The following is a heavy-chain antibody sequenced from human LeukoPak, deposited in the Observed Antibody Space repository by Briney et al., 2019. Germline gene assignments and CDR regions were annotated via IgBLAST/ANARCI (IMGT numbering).Heavy chain of an antibody. CDR3: ASDGQGLLDY. V-gene: IGHV3-53*01. Sequence: TGGSLRLSCAASGFTVSTNFMSWVRQAPGKGLEWVSRIYSGGYTDFADSVKGRFTISRDNSENTLYLQMNSLRAEDTAVYYCASDGQGLLDYWGQGTLVTVSS. CDR1: GFTVSTNF. CDR2: IYSGGYT. J-gene: IGHJ4*02.